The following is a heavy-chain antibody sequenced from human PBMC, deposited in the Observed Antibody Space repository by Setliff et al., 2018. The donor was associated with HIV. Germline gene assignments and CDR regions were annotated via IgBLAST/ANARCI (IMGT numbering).Heavy chain of an antibody. CDR1: GGSITRTPYY. Sequence: PSETLSLTCTVSGGSITRTPYYWGWLRQPPGKGLEWIGSIHHSGIVNYNPSLQSRVTISTDTSKNQFSLRLKSVTVADTAVYYCARVRLRVPPSIFDYWGMGSLVTVSS. J-gene: IGHJ4*02. V-gene: IGHV4-39*07. CDR2: IHHSGIV. CDR3: ARVRLRVPPSIFDY. D-gene: IGHD2-2*01.